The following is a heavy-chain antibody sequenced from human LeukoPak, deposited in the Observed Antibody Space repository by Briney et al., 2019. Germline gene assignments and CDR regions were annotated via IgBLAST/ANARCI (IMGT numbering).Heavy chain of an antibody. CDR2: FDPEDGET. Sequence: ASVKVSCKVSGYTLTELSMHWVRQAPGKGLEWMGGFDPEDGETIYAQKFQGRVTMTEDTSTDTAYMEVSRLRSDDTAVYYCARGSGYCSSPFCYHYFDYWGQGTLVTVSS. J-gene: IGHJ4*02. V-gene: IGHV1-24*01. CDR1: GYTLTELS. CDR3: ARGSGYCSSPFCYHYFDY. D-gene: IGHD2-2*01.